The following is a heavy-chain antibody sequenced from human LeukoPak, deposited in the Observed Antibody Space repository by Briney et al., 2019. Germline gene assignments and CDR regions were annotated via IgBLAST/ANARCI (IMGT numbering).Heavy chain of an antibody. CDR1: GGSISSSNW. Sequence: PSGTLSLTCAVSGGSISSSNWWSWVRQPPGKGLEWIGSIYYSGSTYYNPSLKSRVTISVDTSKNQFSLKLSSVTAADTAVYYCAVEFLGYGSGSYFDYWGQGTLVTVSS. CDR3: AVEFLGYGSGSYFDY. V-gene: IGHV4-4*02. J-gene: IGHJ4*02. CDR2: IYYSGST. D-gene: IGHD3-10*01.